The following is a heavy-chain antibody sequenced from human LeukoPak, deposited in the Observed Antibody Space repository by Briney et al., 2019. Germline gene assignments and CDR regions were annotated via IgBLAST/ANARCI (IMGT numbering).Heavy chain of an antibody. J-gene: IGHJ4*02. V-gene: IGHV3-23*01. CDR3: ARGLWTAMGAGAY. CDR2: ISGSGGST. D-gene: IGHD5-18*01. CDR1: GFTFSSYA. Sequence: PGGSLRLSCAASGFTFSSYAMSWVRQAPGKGLEWVSAISGSGGSTYYSDPVKGRFSISRDNSRTTVYLQMDSLRTEDTAIYYCARGLWTAMGAGAYWGQGSGVTVSS.